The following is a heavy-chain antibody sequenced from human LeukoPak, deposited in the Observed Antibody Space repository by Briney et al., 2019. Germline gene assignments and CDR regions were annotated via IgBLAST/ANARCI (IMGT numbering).Heavy chain of an antibody. CDR2: INHSGST. CDR3: ARVVAVARNFDY. V-gene: IGHV4-34*01. CDR1: GGSISSYY. Sequence: PSETLSLTCTVSGGSISSYYWSWIRQPPGKGLEWIGEINHSGSTNYNPSLKSRVTISVDTSKNQFSLKLSSVTAADTAVYYCARVVAVARNFDYWGQGTLVTVSS. D-gene: IGHD6-19*01. J-gene: IGHJ4*02.